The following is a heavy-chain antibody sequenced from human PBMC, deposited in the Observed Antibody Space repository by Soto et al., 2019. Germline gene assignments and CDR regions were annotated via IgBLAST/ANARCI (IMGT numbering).Heavy chain of an antibody. Sequence: SETLSLTCAVSGGSISSSNYWSWIRQPPGKGLEWIGYIYYSGSTYYNPSLKSRVTISVDTSKNQFSLKLSSVTAADTAVYYCAREGAAPYYYYGMDVWGQGTTVTVSS. CDR1: GGSISSSNY. V-gene: IGHV4-30-4*01. D-gene: IGHD6-6*01. J-gene: IGHJ6*02. CDR3: AREGAAPYYYYGMDV. CDR2: IYYSGST.